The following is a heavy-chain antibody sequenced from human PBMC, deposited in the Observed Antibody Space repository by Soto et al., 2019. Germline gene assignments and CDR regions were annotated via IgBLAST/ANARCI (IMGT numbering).Heavy chain of an antibody. CDR2: IHYSGST. Sequence: SETLSLTCTVSGGSISGYYWSWIRQSPGKGLEWIGYIHYSGSTNYNPSLKSRVTISVDTSKNQLSLKLSSVTAADTAVYYCARGSAAGTKSPFDYWGQGTLVTVS. V-gene: IGHV4-59*01. CDR1: GGSISGYY. J-gene: IGHJ4*02. D-gene: IGHD6-13*01. CDR3: ARGSAAGTKSPFDY.